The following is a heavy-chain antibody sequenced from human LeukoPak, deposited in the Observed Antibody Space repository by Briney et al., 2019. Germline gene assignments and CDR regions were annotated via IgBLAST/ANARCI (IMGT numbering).Heavy chain of an antibody. CDR1: GFTFSSYS. CDR3: AREEAYSSANPDAFDI. CDR2: ISSSSSYI. J-gene: IGHJ3*02. Sequence: GGSLRLSCAASGFTFSSYSMNWVRQAPGKGLEWVSSISSSSSYIYYADSVKGRFTISRDNAKNSLYLQMNSLRAEDTAVYYCAREEAYSSANPDAFDIWGQGTMVTVSS. V-gene: IGHV3-21*01. D-gene: IGHD6-25*01.